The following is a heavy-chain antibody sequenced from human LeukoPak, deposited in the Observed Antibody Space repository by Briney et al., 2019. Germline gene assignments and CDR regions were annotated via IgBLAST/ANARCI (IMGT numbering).Heavy chain of an antibody. D-gene: IGHD2-2*01. CDR1: GGSISSYY. Sequence: SETLSLTCTVSGGSISSYYWSWIRQPPGKGLEWIGYIYYSGSTNYNPSLKSRVTISVDTSKNQFSLKLSSVTAADTAVYYCARECGSTSCYVGNYFDYWGQGTLVTVSS. CDR2: IYYSGST. CDR3: ARECGSTSCYVGNYFDY. V-gene: IGHV4-59*01. J-gene: IGHJ4*02.